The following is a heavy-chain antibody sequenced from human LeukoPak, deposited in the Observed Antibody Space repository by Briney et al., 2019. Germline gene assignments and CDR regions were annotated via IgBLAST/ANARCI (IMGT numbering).Heavy chain of an antibody. J-gene: IGHJ4*02. V-gene: IGHV4-39*01. D-gene: IGHD5-18*01. CDR2: IYNSGST. Sequence: SETLSLTCTVSGGSISSGGYFWSWVRQPPGKGLEWIGSIYNSGSTYYNPSLKSRVTISVDTSNNQFSLKLSSVTAADTAVYYCARHYDVDTDMLYFYYIDYWGQGTLVTVSS. CDR3: ARHYDVDTDMLYFYYIDY. CDR1: GGSISSGGYF.